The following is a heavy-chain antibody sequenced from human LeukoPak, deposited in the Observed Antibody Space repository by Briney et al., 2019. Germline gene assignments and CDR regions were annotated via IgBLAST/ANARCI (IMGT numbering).Heavy chain of an antibody. Sequence: ASVKVSCKVSGYTLTELSMHWVRQAPGKGLEWMGGFDPEDGVTIYAQKFQGRVTMTEDTSTDTAYMELSSLRSEDTAVYYCATVGSVVGATTFDWFDPWGQGTLVTVSS. CDR1: GYTLTELS. J-gene: IGHJ5*02. V-gene: IGHV1-24*01. D-gene: IGHD1-26*01. CDR3: ATVGSVVGATTFDWFDP. CDR2: FDPEDGVT.